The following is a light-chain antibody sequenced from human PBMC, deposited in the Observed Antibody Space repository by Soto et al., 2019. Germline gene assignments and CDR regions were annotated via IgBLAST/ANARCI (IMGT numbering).Light chain of an antibody. CDR1: SSNIGSNT. J-gene: IGLJ2*01. V-gene: IGLV1-44*01. CDR2: SNK. CDR3: AAWDDSLNAQV. Sequence: QSVLTQPPSASGTPGQRVTISCSGSSSNIGSNTVNWYQQHPGTAPKLLIYSNKQRPSGVPDRFSGSKSGTSASLAISGLQFEDESDYYCAAWDDSLNAQVFCGRTKLTLL.